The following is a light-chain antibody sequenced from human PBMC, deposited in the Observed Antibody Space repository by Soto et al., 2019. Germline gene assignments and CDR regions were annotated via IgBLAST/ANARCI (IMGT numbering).Light chain of an antibody. V-gene: IGLV3-1*01. CDR1: KLGDKY. J-gene: IGLJ2*01. CDR3: QAWDSSTYVV. Sequence: SYELTQPPSVSVSPGQTASITCSGDKLGDKYACWYQQKPGVSLVLVIYXXXXXXSXXXXXXXGXXXXNPATLTISGTQTMDXADYSCQAWDSSTYVVFGGGTKLTVL. CDR2: XXX.